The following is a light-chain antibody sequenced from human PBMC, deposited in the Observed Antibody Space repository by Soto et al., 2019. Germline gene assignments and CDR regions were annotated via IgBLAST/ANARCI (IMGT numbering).Light chain of an antibody. CDR2: GAS. Sequence: EIVLMQSPGTLSLSPGERATLFCRASQSVSSSYLAWYQQKPGQAPRLLIYGASSRATGIPDRFSGSGSGTDFTLTISRLEPEDFAVYYCPQHGTSPPSWTFGQGTKVEIK. CDR3: PQHGTSPPSWT. V-gene: IGKV3-20*01. CDR1: QSVSSSY. J-gene: IGKJ1*01.